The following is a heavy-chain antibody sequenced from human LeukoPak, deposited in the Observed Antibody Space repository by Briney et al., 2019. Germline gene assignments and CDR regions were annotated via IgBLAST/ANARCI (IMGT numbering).Heavy chain of an antibody. CDR3: ARDLGMGSSSYYFDY. CDR2: ISAYNGNT. V-gene: IGHV1-18*01. J-gene: IGHJ4*02. CDR1: GYTFTSYG. Sequence: ASVKVSCKASGYTFTSYGISWVRQAPGQGLEWMGWISAYNGNTNYAQKLQGRVTMTTDTSTSTAYMELRSLRSDDTAVYYCARDLGMGSSSYYFDYWGQGTLVTVSS. D-gene: IGHD6-6*01.